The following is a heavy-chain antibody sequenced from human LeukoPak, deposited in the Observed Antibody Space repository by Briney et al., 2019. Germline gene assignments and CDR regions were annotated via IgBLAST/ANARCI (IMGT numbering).Heavy chain of an antibody. CDR3: ARTYSSSSRLDF. J-gene: IGHJ4*02. V-gene: IGHV4-34*01. CDR1: GVSFSGYY. CDR2: INYSGST. Sequence: SETLSLTCAVYGVSFSGYYWSWIRQPPGKGLEWIGEINYSGSTNYNPSLKSRVTISVDTPKNQFSLKVSSVTAADTAVYYCARTYSSSSRLDFWGQGSLVTVSS. D-gene: IGHD6-6*01.